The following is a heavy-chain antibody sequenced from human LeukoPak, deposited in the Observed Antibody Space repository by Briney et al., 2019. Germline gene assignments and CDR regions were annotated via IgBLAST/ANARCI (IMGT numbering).Heavy chain of an antibody. CDR2: IWYDGSNK. CDR1: GFTFSSYG. D-gene: IGHD6-13*01. Sequence: PGGSLRLSCAASGFTFSSYGMHWVRQAPGKGLEWVAAIWYDGSNKYYADSVKGRFTVSRDNSKNTLYLQMNSLRAEDTAVYYCARDLKQQGHFDYWGQGTLVTVSS. J-gene: IGHJ4*02. CDR3: ARDLKQQGHFDY. V-gene: IGHV3-33*01.